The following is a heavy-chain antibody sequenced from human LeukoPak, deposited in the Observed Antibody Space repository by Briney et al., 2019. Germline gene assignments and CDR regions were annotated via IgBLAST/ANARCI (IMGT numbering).Heavy chain of an antibody. CDR2: ISSRGCTI. D-gene: IGHD6-19*01. J-gene: IGHJ5*02. Sequence: PGGSLRLSCAASGFTFSDYYMSWIRQAPGKGLEWVSYISSRGCTIYYADSVKGRFTISRDNAKNSLYLQMNSLRAEDTAVYYCASSSSGWDPAFDPWGQGTLATVSS. V-gene: IGHV3-11*04. CDR1: GFTFSDYY. CDR3: ASSSSGWDPAFDP.